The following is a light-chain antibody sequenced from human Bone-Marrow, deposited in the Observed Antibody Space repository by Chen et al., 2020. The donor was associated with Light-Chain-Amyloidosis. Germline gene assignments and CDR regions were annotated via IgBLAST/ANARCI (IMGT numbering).Light chain of an antibody. J-gene: IGLJ3*02. CDR1: NIGSTS. Sequence: SYVLTQPSSVSVAPGQTATIACGGNNIGSTSVHWYQQTPGQAPLLFVYDDSDRPSGPPERLSGSNSGNTATLTISRVEAGDEADYYCQVWDRSSDRPVFGGGTKLTVL. CDR2: DDS. V-gene: IGLV3-21*02. CDR3: QVWDRSSDRPV.